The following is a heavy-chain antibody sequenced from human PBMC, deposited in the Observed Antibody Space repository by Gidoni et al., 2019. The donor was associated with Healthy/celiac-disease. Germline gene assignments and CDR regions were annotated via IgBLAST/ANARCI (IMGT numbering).Heavy chain of an antibody. J-gene: IGHJ4*02. D-gene: IGHD1-26*01. CDR1: GFSLSTSGMC. V-gene: IGHV2-70*15. CDR3: ARIHCLSGSYLDY. Sequence: QVTLRESGPALVKHTQTLTLTCTFSGFSLSTSGMCVSWIRQPPGKALEWLARIDWDDDKYYSTSLKTRLTISKDTSNIQVVLTMTNMDPVDTATYYCARIHCLSGSYLDYWGQGTLVTVSS. CDR2: IDWDDDK.